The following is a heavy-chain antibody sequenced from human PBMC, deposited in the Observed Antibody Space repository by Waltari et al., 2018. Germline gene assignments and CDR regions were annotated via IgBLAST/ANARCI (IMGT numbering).Heavy chain of an antibody. CDR2: IYWHDDK. CDR3: APSHFEILTGPFDY. J-gene: IGHJ4*02. D-gene: IGHD3-9*01. Sequence: QITLKESGPTLVKPTQTLTLTFTFSGFSLSTSGESVGWIRQPPGKALEWLALIYWHDDKRYSPSLRSRRTLRKDTPKNQVVLTMTNMDPVDTATYHCAPSHFEILTGPFDYWGQGTLVTVSS. V-gene: IGHV2-5*01. CDR1: GFSLSTSGES.